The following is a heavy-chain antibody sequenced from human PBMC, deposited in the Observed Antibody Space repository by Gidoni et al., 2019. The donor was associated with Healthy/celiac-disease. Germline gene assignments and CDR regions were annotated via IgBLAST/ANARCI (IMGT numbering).Heavy chain of an antibody. CDR3: ARQIYGDYGADFDY. J-gene: IGHJ4*02. Sequence: QLQLQESGPGLVKPSETLSLTCTVSGGSIRSSRYYWGWIRQPPGKGLEWIGSIYYSGSTYYNPSLKSRVTISVDTSKNQFSLKLSSVTAADTAVYYCARQIYGDYGADFDYWGQGTLVTVSS. CDR2: IYYSGST. CDR1: GGSIRSSRYY. V-gene: IGHV4-39*01. D-gene: IGHD4-17*01.